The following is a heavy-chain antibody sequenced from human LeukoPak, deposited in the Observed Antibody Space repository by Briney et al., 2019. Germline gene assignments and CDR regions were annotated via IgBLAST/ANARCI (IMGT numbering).Heavy chain of an antibody. CDR3: ARGGGIAVAGTSYWYFDL. CDR2: IYYSGST. V-gene: IGHV4-59*01. D-gene: IGHD6-19*01. Sequence: SETLSLTCTVSGGSISSYYWSWIRQPPGKGLEWIGYIYYSGSTNYNPSLKSRVTISVDTSKNQFSLKLSSVTAADTAVCYCARGGGIAVAGTSYWYFDLWGRGTLVTVSS. CDR1: GGSISSYY. J-gene: IGHJ2*01.